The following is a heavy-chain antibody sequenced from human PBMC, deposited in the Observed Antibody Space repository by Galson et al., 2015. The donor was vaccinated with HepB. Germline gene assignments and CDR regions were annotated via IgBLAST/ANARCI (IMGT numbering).Heavy chain of an antibody. CDR1: GFTFSSYA. CDR2: ISYDGSNK. Sequence: SLRLSCAASGFTFSSYAMHWVRQAPGKGLEWVAVISYDGSNKYYADSVKGRFTISRDNSKNTLYLQMNSLRAEDTAVYYCARDGRLNVVVPAAMRGPLDYWGQGTLVTVSS. D-gene: IGHD2-2*01. J-gene: IGHJ4*02. V-gene: IGHV3-30*04. CDR3: ARDGRLNVVVPAAMRGPLDY.